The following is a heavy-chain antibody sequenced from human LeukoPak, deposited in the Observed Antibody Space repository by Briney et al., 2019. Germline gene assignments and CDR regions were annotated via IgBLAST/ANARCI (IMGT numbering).Heavy chain of an antibody. CDR1: GYTFTSYY. CDR3: ARDDEADAFDI. CDR2: INPSGGST. V-gene: IGHV1-46*01. J-gene: IGHJ3*02. Sequence: ASVKVSCKASGYTFTSYYMHWVRQAPGQGLEWMGIINPSGGSTSYAQQFQGRVTMTRDTSTSTVYMELSSLRSEDTAVYYCARDDEADAFDIWGRGTMVTVSS.